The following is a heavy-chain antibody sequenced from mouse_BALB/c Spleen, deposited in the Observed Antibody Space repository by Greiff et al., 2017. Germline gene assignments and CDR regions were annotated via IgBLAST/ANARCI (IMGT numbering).Heavy chain of an antibody. CDR2: ISYSGST. D-gene: IGHD1-1*02. Sequence: EVKLVESGPGLVKPSQSLSLTCTVTGYSITSDYAWNWIRQFPGNKLEWMGYISYSGSTSYNPSLKSRISITRDTSKNQFFLQLNSVTTEDTATYYCARRGIWYYFDYWGQGTTLTVSS. V-gene: IGHV3-2*02. J-gene: IGHJ2*01. CDR3: ARRGIWYYFDY. CDR1: GYSITSDYA.